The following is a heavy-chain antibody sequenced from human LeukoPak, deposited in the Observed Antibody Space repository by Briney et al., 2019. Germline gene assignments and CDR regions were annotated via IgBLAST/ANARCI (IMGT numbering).Heavy chain of an antibody. CDR3: ASLKIRRIGNAFDI. Sequence: GGSLRLSCAASGFTFINYAMSWVRQAPGKGLEWVSSISSSSAYIYYADSVEGRFTISRDNAKESLFLQMNSLRPEDTALYYCASLKIRRIGNAFDIWGQGTMVTVSS. V-gene: IGHV3-21*01. J-gene: IGHJ3*02. CDR1: GFTFINYA. CDR2: ISSSSAYI. D-gene: IGHD1-1*01.